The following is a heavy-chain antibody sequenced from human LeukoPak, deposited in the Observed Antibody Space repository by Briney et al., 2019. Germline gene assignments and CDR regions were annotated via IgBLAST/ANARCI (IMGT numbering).Heavy chain of an antibody. V-gene: IGHV4-34*01. D-gene: IGHD4-17*01. J-gene: IGHJ4*02. CDR3: ARGRGTVTRFYFDY. CDR1: GGSFSGYY. CDR2: INHSGST. Sequence: KPSETLSLTCAVYGGSFSGYYWSWIRQPPGKGLEWIGEINHSGSTNYNPSLKSRVTISVDTSKNQFSLKLSSVTAADTAVYYCARGRGTVTRFYFDYWGQGTLVTVSS.